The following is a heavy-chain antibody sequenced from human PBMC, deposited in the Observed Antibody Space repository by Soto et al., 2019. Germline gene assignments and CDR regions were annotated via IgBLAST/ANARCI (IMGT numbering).Heavy chain of an antibody. CDR3: AASIYGDYPSMDWYYYYYMDV. J-gene: IGHJ6*03. V-gene: IGHV4-61*08. CDR2: IYYSGST. CDR1: GGSISSGGYY. D-gene: IGHD4-17*01. Sequence: SETLSLTCTVSGGSISSGGYYWSWIRQPPGKGLEWIGYIYYSGSTYYNPSLKSRVTISVDTSKNQFSLKLSSVTAADTAVYYCAASIYGDYPSMDWYYYYYMDVWGKGTTVTVSS.